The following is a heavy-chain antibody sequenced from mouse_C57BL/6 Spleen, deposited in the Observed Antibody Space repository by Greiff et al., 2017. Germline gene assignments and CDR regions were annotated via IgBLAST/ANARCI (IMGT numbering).Heavy chain of an antibody. Sequence: QVQLQQSGPELVKPGASVKISCKASGYAFSSSWMNWVKQRPGKGLEWIGRIYPGDGDTNYNGKFKGKATLTADKSSSTAYMQLSSLTSEDSAVYFCAKIDPYYFDYWGQGTTLTVSS. CDR3: AKIDPYYFDY. CDR1: GYAFSSSW. V-gene: IGHV1-82*01. CDR2: IYPGDGDT. J-gene: IGHJ2*01.